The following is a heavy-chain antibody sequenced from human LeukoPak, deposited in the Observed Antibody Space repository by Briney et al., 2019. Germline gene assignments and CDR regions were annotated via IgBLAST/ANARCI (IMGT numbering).Heavy chain of an antibody. Sequence: SETLSLTCTVSGGSISSYYWSWIRQPAGKGLEWIGRIYSSGSTNYNPSLKSRVTISQDTSKNQVSLKLSSVTAADTAVYYCARDPRYSSSAHVFDIWGQGTMVTVSS. D-gene: IGHD6-6*01. CDR2: IYSSGST. J-gene: IGHJ3*02. CDR3: ARDPRYSSSAHVFDI. V-gene: IGHV4-4*07. CDR1: GGSISSYY.